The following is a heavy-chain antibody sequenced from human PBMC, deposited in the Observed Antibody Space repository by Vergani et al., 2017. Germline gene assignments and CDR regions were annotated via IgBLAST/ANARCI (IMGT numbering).Heavy chain of an antibody. D-gene: IGHD6-13*01. J-gene: IGHJ3*02. CDR3: AGRSSSWYPHDAFDI. CDR2: IYSGGST. CDR1: GFTVSSNY. V-gene: IGHV3-53*01. Sequence: EVQLVESGRGLIQPGGSLRLSCAASGFTVSSNYMSWVRQAPGKGLEWVSVIYSGGSTYYADSVKGRFTISRDNSKNTLYLQMNSLRAEDTAVYYCAGRSSSWYPHDAFDIWGQGTMVTVSS.